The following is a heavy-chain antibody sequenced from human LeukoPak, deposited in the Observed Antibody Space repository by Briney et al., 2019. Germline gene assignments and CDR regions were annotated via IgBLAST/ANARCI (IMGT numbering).Heavy chain of an antibody. CDR1: GFTFSTYW. CDR2: IKEDGGQK. D-gene: IGHD4/OR15-4a*01. V-gene: IGHV3-7*05. Sequence: GGSLRLSCAASGFTFSTYWMSWVRQAPGKGLEWVANIKEDGGQKYYVDSVKGRFTISRDNAKNSQYLQMNSLRAEDTAVYYCARLPLTARRHFDYWGQGTLVTVSS. J-gene: IGHJ4*02. CDR3: ARLPLTARRHFDY.